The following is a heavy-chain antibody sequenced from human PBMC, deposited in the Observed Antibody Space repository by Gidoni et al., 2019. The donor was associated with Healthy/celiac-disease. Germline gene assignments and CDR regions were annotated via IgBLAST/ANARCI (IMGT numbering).Heavy chain of an antibody. D-gene: IGHD5-18*01. J-gene: IGHJ6*02. Sequence: QVQLVESGGGVVQPGRSLRLSCAASGLTVSSYGMHWVRQAPGKGLEWVAVISYDGSNKYYADSVKGRFTISRDNSKNTLYLQMNSLRAEDTAVYYCAKGMVRNYYYYYGMDVWGQGTTVTVSS. CDR1: GLTVSSYG. CDR2: ISYDGSNK. V-gene: IGHV3-30*18. CDR3: AKGMVRNYYYYYGMDV.